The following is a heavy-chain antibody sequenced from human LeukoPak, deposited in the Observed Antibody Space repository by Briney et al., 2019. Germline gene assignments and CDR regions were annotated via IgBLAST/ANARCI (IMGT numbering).Heavy chain of an antibody. D-gene: IGHD4-17*01. CDR3: ARDRYGEPFDY. J-gene: IGHJ4*02. CDR2: INQDGSEQ. V-gene: IGHV3-7*04. CDR1: GFTFSRYW. Sequence: GGSLRLSCAASGFTFSRYWMSWVRQAPGKGLEWVASINQDGSEQYYVDSVKGRFTISRDNTKNSLFLQMNTLRAEDTVVYYCARDRYGEPFDYWGQGTLVIVSS.